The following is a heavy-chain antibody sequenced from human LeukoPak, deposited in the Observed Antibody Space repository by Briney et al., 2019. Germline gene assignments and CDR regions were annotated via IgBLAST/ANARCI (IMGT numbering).Heavy chain of an antibody. CDR2: IYTSGST. D-gene: IGHD3-3*01. J-gene: IGHJ3*02. CDR3: ARERFLEWLPHDAFDI. V-gene: IGHV4-61*02. CDR1: GGSISSGSYY. Sequence: SETLSLTCTVSGGSISSGSYYWSWIRQPAGKGLEWIGRIYTSGSTNYNPSLKSRVTISVDTSKNQFSLKLSSVTAADTAVYYCARERFLEWLPHDAFDIWGQGTMVTVSA.